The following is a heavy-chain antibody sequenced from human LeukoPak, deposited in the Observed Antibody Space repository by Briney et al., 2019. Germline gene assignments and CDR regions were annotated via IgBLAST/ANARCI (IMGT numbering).Heavy chain of an antibody. D-gene: IGHD6-13*01. CDR2: INHSGST. Sequence: SETLSLTCAVYGGSFSGYYWSWIRQPPGKGLEWIGEINHSGSTNYNPSLKSRVTISVDTSKNQFSLKLSSVTAADTAVYYCARVVLAAAADAFDIWGQGTMVTVSS. CDR1: GGSFSGYY. V-gene: IGHV4-34*01. J-gene: IGHJ3*02. CDR3: ARVVLAAAADAFDI.